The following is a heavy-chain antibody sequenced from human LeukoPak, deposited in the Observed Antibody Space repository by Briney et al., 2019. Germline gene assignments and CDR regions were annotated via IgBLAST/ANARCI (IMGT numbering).Heavy chain of an antibody. CDR3: ARAGGYCSGGSCYALDY. J-gene: IGHJ4*02. CDR1: GGSISRGGYY. D-gene: IGHD2-15*01. V-gene: IGHV4-31*03. CDR2: IYYSGST. Sequence: SQTLSLTCTVSGGSISRGGYYWSWIRQHPGKGLEWIGYIYYSGSTYYNPSLKSRVTISVDTSKNQFSLKLSSVTAADTAVYYCARAGGYCSGGSCYALDYWGQGTLVTVSS.